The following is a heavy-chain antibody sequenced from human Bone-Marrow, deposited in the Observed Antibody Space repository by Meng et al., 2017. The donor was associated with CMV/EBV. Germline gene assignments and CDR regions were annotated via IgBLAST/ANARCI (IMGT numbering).Heavy chain of an antibody. V-gene: IGHV1-69*02. D-gene: IGHD5-12*01. CDR3: ARRRGVGIVAGYYFDY. CDR1: GGTFSSYT. J-gene: IGHJ4*02. CDR2: IIPILGIA. Sequence: SVKVSCKASGGTFSSYTISWVRQAPGQGLEWMGRIIPILGIANYAQKFQGRVTITADKSTSTAYMELSSLRSEDTAVYYCARRRGVGIVAGYYFDYWGQGTLVTVSS.